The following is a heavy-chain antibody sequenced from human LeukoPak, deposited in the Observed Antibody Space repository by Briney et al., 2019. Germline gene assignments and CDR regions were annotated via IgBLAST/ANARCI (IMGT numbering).Heavy chain of an antibody. CDR1: GYTFTGYY. Sequence: GASVKVSCKASGYTFTGYYMHWVRQAPGQGLGWMGRINPNSGGTNYAQKFQGRVTMTRDTSISTAYMELSRLRSDDTAVYYCASFYDFWSGYYDYWGQGTLVTVSS. J-gene: IGHJ4*02. CDR2: INPNSGGT. V-gene: IGHV1-2*06. CDR3: ASFYDFWSGYYDY. D-gene: IGHD3-3*01.